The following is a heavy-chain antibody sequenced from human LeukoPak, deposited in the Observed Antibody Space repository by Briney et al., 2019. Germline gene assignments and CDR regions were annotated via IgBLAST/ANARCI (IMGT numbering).Heavy chain of an antibody. J-gene: IGHJ4*02. Sequence: SETLSLTCTVYGGSINDYYWTWIRQPAGKGLEWIGRIYTSGTTNYNSSLKSRVTMSIDTSKNQFSLMLSSVTAADAAVYYCARESQNDIVGDSFDSWGQGTLVTVSS. D-gene: IGHD1-26*01. CDR1: GGSINDYY. V-gene: IGHV4-4*07. CDR2: IYTSGTT. CDR3: ARESQNDIVGDSFDS.